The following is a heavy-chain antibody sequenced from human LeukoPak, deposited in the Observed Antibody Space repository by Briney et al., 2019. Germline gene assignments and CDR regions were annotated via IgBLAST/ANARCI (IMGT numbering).Heavy chain of an antibody. CDR2: IGSGGSPI. CDR1: GFTFSNYP. J-gene: IGHJ4*02. V-gene: IGHV3-48*03. Sequence: GGSLRLSCAASGFTFSNYPMDWVRQAPGKGLEWVSYIGSGGSPIYYADSVRGRFSISRDNAKNSLYLQMSSQRAEDTAVYYCARVRYNSGYIFDYWGQGTLVTVSS. CDR3: ARVRYNSGYIFDY. D-gene: IGHD5-18*01.